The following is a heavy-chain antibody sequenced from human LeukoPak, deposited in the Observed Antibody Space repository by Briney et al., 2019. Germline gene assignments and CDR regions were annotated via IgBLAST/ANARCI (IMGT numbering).Heavy chain of an antibody. CDR1: GGTFSSHA. D-gene: IGHD5-12*01. CDR3: ARGDSGYDYGFDN. J-gene: IGHJ4*02. Sequence: SVKVSCKASGGTFSSHAISWVRQAPGQGLEWVGGIIPIFGTTNYAQKFQGGVTITTDESTSTGYMELRSLRSDDTAVYYCARGDSGYDYGFDNWGQGTLVTVSS. V-gene: IGHV1-69*05. CDR2: IIPIFGTT.